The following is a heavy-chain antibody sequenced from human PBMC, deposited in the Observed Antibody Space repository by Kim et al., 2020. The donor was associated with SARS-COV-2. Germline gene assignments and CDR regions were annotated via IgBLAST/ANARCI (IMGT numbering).Heavy chain of an antibody. J-gene: IGHJ6*02. V-gene: IGHV3-33*01. Sequence: GGSLRLSCAASGFSFSTYDMHWVRQAPGKGLEWVAVIWYDGSNKYYADSVKGRFTISRDNSKNTLYLQMNSLRAEDTAVYYCAPVPAARGGPGVWGQGTTVTVSS. CDR3: APVPAARGGPGV. D-gene: IGHD2-2*01. CDR2: IWYDGSNK. CDR1: GFSFSTYD.